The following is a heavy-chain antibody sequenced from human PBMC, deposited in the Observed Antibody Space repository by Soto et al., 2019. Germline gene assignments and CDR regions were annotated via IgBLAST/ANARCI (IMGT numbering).Heavy chain of an antibody. CDR3: VRDIHYEGSIYYHAYDY. J-gene: IGHJ4*02. Sequence: GGSLRLSCAASGFTFSTYDMNWVRQAPGRGLEWLSYITSSSSAIQYADSVKGRFTISRDNAKNSLYLQMNSLRDEDTAVYYCVRDIHYEGSIYYHAYDYWGQGTLVTVSS. CDR2: ITSSSSAI. D-gene: IGHD3-22*01. V-gene: IGHV3-48*02. CDR1: GFTFSTYD.